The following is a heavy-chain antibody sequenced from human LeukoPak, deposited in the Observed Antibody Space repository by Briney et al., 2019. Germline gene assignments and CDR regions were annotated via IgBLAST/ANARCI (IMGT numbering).Heavy chain of an antibody. CDR1: GFTFGDYA. V-gene: IGHV3-49*03. D-gene: IGHD3-3*01. CDR2: IRSKAYGGTT. CDR3: TRDLITIFGVVIIGSDY. Sequence: GGSPRLSYTASGFTFGDYAMSWFRQAPGKGLEWVGFIRSKAYGGTTEYAASVKGRFTISRDDSKSIAYLQMNSLKTEDTAVYYCTRDLITIFGVVIIGSDYWGQGTLVTVSS. J-gene: IGHJ4*02.